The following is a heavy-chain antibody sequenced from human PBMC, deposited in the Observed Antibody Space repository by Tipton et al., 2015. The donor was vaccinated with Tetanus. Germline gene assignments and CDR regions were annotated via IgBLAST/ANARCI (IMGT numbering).Heavy chain of an antibody. D-gene: IGHD3-10*01. CDR1: GYEFISYW. J-gene: IGHJ6*02. V-gene: IGHV5-51*01. Sequence: QLVQSEAEVKKPGESLRISCKASGYEFISYWIAWVRQMPGKGLEWMGVIYPADSDIRNSPSFQGQVTMSVDKSTSTAYLQWRSLKASDSAMYYCARHSGGSEIGYYDDMDVWGQGTTVTVSS. CDR3: ARHSGGSEIGYYDDMDV. CDR2: IYPADSDI.